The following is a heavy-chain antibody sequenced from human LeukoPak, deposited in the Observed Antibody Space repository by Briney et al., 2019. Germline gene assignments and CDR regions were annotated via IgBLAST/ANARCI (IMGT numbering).Heavy chain of an antibody. CDR1: GYTFTSYD. CDR2: MSPNSGDT. V-gene: IGHV1-8*01. D-gene: IGHD7-27*01. J-gene: IGHJ4*02. CDR3: ARGPPNWGYDY. Sequence: ASVKVSCKASGYTFTSYDFNWVRQATGQRPEWMGWMSPNSGDTGYAQKFLDRVTMTRNTSISTAYMELSSLRSDDTAVYYCARGPPNWGYDYWGPGTLVTVSS.